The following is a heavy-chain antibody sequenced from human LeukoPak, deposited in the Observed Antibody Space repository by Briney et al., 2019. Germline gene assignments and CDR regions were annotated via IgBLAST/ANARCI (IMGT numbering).Heavy chain of an antibody. CDR2: ISSSGGST. V-gene: IGHV3-23*01. D-gene: IGHD2-15*01. Sequence: AGSLRLSCAASGFTFSSYAMSWVRHAPRKGLEWVSAISSSGGSTYYANSVKGRFTISRDNSKNTLYLQMNSVSAEDTAVYYCAKDLVVVVDDTDWLDAWGQGTLVTVSS. J-gene: IGHJ5*02. CDR1: GFTFSSYA. CDR3: AKDLVVVVDDTDWLDA.